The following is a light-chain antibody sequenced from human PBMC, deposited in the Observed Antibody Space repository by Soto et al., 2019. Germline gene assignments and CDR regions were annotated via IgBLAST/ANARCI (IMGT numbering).Light chain of an antibody. V-gene: IGKV1-5*03. CDR1: QTISSW. CDR2: KAS. Sequence: DIQMTQSPSTLSASVGDRVTITCRASQTISSWLAWYQQKPGKAPKLLIYKASSLESGVPSRFSGSGSGTEFTLTISSLQADDVGTYYCQQYSSYPKTFGQGTKVEIK. J-gene: IGKJ1*01. CDR3: QQYSSYPKT.